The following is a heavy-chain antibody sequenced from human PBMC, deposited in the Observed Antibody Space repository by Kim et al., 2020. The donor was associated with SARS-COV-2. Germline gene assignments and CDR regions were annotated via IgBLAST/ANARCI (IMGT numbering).Heavy chain of an antibody. CDR3: AKAAPVTMGRGVIRYYYYGMDV. V-gene: IGHV3-23*01. Sequence: GGSLRLSCAASGFTFSSYAMSWVRQAPGKGLEWVSAISGSGGSTYYADSVKGRFTISRDNSKDTLYLQTNSLRAEDTAVYYCAKAAPVTMGRGVIRYYYYGMDVWGQGTTVTVSS. CDR2: ISGSGGST. J-gene: IGHJ6*02. D-gene: IGHD3-10*01. CDR1: GFTFSSYA.